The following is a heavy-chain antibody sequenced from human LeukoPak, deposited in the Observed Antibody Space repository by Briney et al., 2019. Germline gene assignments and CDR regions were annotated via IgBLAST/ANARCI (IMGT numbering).Heavy chain of an antibody. CDR1: GGSISSSSDY. J-gene: IGHJ4*02. CDR3: ARGGHMATIGY. CDR2: IYYSGST. Sequence: SETLSLTCTVSGGSISSSSDYWGWIRQPPGKGLEWIGSIYYSGSTYYNPSLKSRVTISVDTSKNQFSLKLSSVTAADTAVYYCARGGHMATIGYWGQGTLVTVSS. V-gene: IGHV4-39*07. D-gene: IGHD5-24*01.